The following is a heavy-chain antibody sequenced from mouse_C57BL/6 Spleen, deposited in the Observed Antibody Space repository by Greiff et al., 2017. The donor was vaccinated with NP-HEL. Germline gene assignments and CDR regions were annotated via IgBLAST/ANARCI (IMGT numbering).Heavy chain of an antibody. CDR1: GYTFTDYN. CDR2: INPNNGGT. J-gene: IGHJ4*01. Sequence: EVQLQQSGPELVKPGASVKMSCKASGYTFTDYNMHWVKQSHGKSLEWIGYINPNNGGTSYNQKFKGKATLTVNKSSSTAYMELRSLTSEGSAVYYCARPNYYYGSSPYAMDYWGQGTSVTVSS. CDR3: ARPNYYYGSSPYAMDY. D-gene: IGHD1-1*01. V-gene: IGHV1-22*01.